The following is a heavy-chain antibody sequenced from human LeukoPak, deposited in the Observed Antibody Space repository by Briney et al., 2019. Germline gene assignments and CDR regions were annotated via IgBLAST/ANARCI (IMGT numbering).Heavy chain of an antibody. Sequence: PGGSLRLSCAASGFTFSTYWMSWVRQSPGKGLQWVAHIKEDGSGKRHVDSVKGRFTISRDNGKNSLYLEMNSLSPEDTAVYYCVRMVRGPDYWGQGTLVTVSS. J-gene: IGHJ4*02. D-gene: IGHD3-10*01. CDR3: VRMVRGPDY. CDR2: IKEDGSGK. CDR1: GFTFSTYW. V-gene: IGHV3-7*01.